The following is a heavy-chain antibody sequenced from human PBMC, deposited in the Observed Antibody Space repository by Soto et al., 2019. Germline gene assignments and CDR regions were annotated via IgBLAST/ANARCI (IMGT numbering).Heavy chain of an antibody. Sequence: ASVKVSCKASGYSISAYYIHWVRQAPGQGLEWMGWIDPKNGGTVSAQKFQGRLTMTRDTSISTVYMDLSGLTSDETALYYCATEAGLRSPFDPWGQGILVTVSS. CDR1: GYSISAYY. CDR2: IDPKNGGT. CDR3: ATEAGLRSPFDP. D-gene: IGHD4-17*01. J-gene: IGHJ5*02. V-gene: IGHV1-2*02.